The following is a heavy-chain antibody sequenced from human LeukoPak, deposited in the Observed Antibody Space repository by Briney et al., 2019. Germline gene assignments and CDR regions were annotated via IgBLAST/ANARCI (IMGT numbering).Heavy chain of an antibody. V-gene: IGHV4-39*01. CDR3: AHLSGSCSFDY. D-gene: IGHD1-26*01. CDR1: GGSISSSSYY. CDR2: IYYSGST. J-gene: IGHJ4*02. Sequence: SETLSLTCTVSGGSISSSSYYWGWIRQPPGKGLEWIGSIYYSGSTYYNPSLKSRVTISVDTSKNQFSLKLSSVTAADTAVYYCAHLSGSCSFDYWGQGTLVTVSS.